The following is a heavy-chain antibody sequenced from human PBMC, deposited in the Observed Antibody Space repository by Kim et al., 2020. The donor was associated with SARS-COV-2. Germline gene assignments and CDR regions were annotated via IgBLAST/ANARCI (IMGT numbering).Heavy chain of an antibody. CDR3: ARDWVWSGSPYYFDS. V-gene: IGHV4-31*03. D-gene: IGHD3-3*01. Sequence: SETLSLTCTVSGASVTSGAYYWSWIRQHPGEGLEWIGQIYFTGTTYYSPSLKSRLTLSLDTSKNQISLKLTSVTAADTAVYYCARDWVWSGSPYYFDSWG. J-gene: IGHJ4*01. CDR1: GASVTSGAYY. CDR2: IYFTGTT.